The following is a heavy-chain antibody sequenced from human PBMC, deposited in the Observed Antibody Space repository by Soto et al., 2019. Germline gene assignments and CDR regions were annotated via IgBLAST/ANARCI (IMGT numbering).Heavy chain of an antibody. J-gene: IGHJ6*02. CDR3: ARVRCSSTSCYDYYYYGMDV. Sequence: SVKVSCKASGGTFSSYALSCVRQAPGQGLEWMGGIIPIFGTANYAQKFQGRVTITADKSTSTAYMELSSLRSEDTAVYYCARVRCSSTSCYDYYYYGMDVWGQGTTVTVSS. V-gene: IGHV1-69*06. CDR1: GGTFSSYA. CDR2: IIPIFGTA. D-gene: IGHD2-2*01.